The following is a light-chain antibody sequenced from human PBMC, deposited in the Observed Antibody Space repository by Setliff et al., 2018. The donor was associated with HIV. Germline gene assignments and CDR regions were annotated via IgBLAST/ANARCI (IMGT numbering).Light chain of an antibody. CDR1: SSDVGNYNL. Sequence: QSVLPQPASVSGSPGQSITISCTGTSSDVGNYNLVSWYQQHPGKAPKIMIYEVTKRPSGVSDRFSGSKSGNTASLTISWLQADDEADYYCCSYASYSTYVFGSGTKVTVL. J-gene: IGLJ1*01. V-gene: IGLV2-23*02. CDR2: EVT. CDR3: CSYASYSTYV.